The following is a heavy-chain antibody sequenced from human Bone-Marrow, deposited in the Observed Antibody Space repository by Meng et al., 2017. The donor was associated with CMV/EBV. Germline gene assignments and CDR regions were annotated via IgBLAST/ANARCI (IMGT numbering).Heavy chain of an antibody. CDR3: ARDGVLRFLEWDNWFDP. CDR1: GYTFTGYY. J-gene: IGHJ5*02. D-gene: IGHD3-3*01. Sequence: ASVKVSCKASGYTFTGYYMHWVRQAPGQGLEWMGWINPNSGGTNYAQKFQGRVTMTRDTSISTAYMELSRLRSHDTAVYYCARDGVLRFLEWDNWFDPWGQGTLVTVSS. CDR2: INPNSGGT. V-gene: IGHV1-2*02.